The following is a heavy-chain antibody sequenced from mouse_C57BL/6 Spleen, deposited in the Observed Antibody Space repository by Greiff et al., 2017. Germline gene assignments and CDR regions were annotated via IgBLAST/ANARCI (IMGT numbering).Heavy chain of an antibody. Sequence: QVQLQQSGAELVMPGASVKLSCKASGYTFTSYWMHWVKQRPGQGLEWIGEIDPSDSYTNYNQKFKGKFTLTVDKSYSTDYMQLSSLTSEDAAVYYCARRGENYYYGSSYAMDYWGQGTSVTVSS. J-gene: IGHJ4*01. V-gene: IGHV1-69*01. CDR3: ARRGENYYYGSSYAMDY. D-gene: IGHD1-1*01. CDR1: GYTFTSYW. CDR2: IDPSDSYT.